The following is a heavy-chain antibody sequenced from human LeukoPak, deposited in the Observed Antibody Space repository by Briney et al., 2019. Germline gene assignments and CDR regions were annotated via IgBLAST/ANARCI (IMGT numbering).Heavy chain of an antibody. CDR1: GGSISSSNW. CDR2: IYHSGST. J-gene: IGHJ4*02. Sequence: PSETLSLTCAVSGGSISSSNWWSWVRQPPGKGLEWIGEIYHSGSTNYNPSLKSRVTISVDKSKSQFSLKLSSVTAADTAVYYCARGTPPGYYDSSGYYWDWGQGTLVTVSS. CDR3: ARGTPPGYYDSSGYYWD. D-gene: IGHD3-22*01. V-gene: IGHV4-4*02.